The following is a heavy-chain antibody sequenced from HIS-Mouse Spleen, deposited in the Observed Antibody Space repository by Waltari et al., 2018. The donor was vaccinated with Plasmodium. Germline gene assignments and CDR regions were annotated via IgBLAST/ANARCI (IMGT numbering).Heavy chain of an antibody. CDR2: ITHSGST. CDR1: GGSFSGYY. J-gene: IGHJ4*02. V-gene: IGHV4-34*01. D-gene: IGHD7-27*01. Sequence: QVQLQQWGAGLFKPSETLSLTCAVDGGSFSGYYWSWIRQPPGKGLEWIGEITHSGSTNSNPSPQSRVTISVDTSTIQFSLRSSSVTAADTAVYYCARVIPLGIPHFDYWGQGTLVTVSS. CDR3: ARVIPLGIPHFDY.